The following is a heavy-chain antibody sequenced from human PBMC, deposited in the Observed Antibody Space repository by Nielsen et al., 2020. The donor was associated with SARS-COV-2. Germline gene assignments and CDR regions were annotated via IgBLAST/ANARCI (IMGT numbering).Heavy chain of an antibody. CDR3: ARETFEYTSSFYDY. Sequence: GESLKISCSASGFTFSSYAMHWVRQAPGKGLEYVSAISSNGGSTYYADSVKGRFTISRDNSKNTLYLQMNSLREDDTAVYYCARETFEYTSSFYDYWGQGTLVTVSS. V-gene: IGHV3-64*04. CDR2: ISSNGGST. D-gene: IGHD6-6*01. J-gene: IGHJ4*02. CDR1: GFTFSSYA.